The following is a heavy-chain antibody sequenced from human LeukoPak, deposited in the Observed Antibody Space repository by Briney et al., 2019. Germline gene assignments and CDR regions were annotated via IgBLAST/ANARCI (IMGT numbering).Heavy chain of an antibody. CDR2: ISSSGTTI. D-gene: IGHD1-1*01. CDR3: ARDLRGHHNHYMDV. J-gene: IGHJ6*03. CDR1: GFTFSDYY. V-gene: IGHV3-11*04. Sequence: GGSLRLSCAASGFTFSDYYMTWLRQAPGKGREWVSSISSSGTTIYYADSVKGRFTISRDNAKNSLFVQMNTLRAEDTAVYYCARDLRGHHNHYMDVWGKGTTVTVSS.